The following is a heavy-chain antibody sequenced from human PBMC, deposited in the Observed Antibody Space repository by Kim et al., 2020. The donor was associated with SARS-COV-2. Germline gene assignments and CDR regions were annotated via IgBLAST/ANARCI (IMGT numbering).Heavy chain of an antibody. D-gene: IGHD2-15*01. CDR3: ARDIFEWREPIISFDY. CDR2: ISAYNGNT. J-gene: IGHJ4*02. CDR1: GYTFTSYG. Sequence: ASVKVSCKASGYTFTSYGISWVRQAPGQGLEWMGWISAYNGNTNYAQKLQGRVTMTTDTSTSTAYMELRSLRSDDTAVYYCARDIFEWREPIISFDYWGQGTLVTVSS. V-gene: IGHV1-18*01.